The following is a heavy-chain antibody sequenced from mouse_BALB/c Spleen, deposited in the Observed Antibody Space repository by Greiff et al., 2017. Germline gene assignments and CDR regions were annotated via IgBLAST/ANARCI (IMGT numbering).Heavy chain of an antibody. CDR3: ARNGYYGNSLY. V-gene: IGHV1-39*01. Sequence: VQLQQTGPELVKPGASVKISCKASGYSFTDYIMLWVKQSHGKSLEWIGNINPYYGSTSYNLKFKGKATLTVDKSSSTAYMQLNSLTSEDSAVYYCARNGYYGNSLYWGQGTTLTVSS. J-gene: IGHJ2*01. CDR1: GYSFTDYI. D-gene: IGHD2-1*01. CDR2: INPYYGST.